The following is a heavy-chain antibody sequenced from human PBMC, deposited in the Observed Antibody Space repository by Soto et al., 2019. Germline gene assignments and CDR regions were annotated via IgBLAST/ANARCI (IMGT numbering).Heavy chain of an antibody. CDR2: ISYDGSNK. V-gene: IGHV3-30*18. CDR1: GFTFSSYG. D-gene: IGHD3-16*01. Sequence: QVQLVESGGGVVQPGRSLRLSCAASGFTFSSYGMHWVRQDPGKGLEWVAVISYDGSNKDYADSVKGRFTISRDNSKNTLSLHTNSLRAEDTAVYYCAQDLMGPGRAYGMDVWGQGTTVTVSS. CDR3: AQDLMGPGRAYGMDV. J-gene: IGHJ6*02.